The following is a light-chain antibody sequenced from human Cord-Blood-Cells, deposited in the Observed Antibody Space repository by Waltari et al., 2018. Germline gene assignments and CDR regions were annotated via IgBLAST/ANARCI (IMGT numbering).Light chain of an antibody. J-gene: IGLJ3*02. Sequence: SSELTQDPAVSVALGQTVRTTCQGASLRSFYASWYQQKPGQAPVLVIYGKNSRPSGIPDRFSGASSGNTAALTITGAQAEDEADYYCNSRDSSGNHLVFGGGTKLTVL. CDR1: SLRSFY. CDR3: NSRDSSGNHLV. CDR2: GKN. V-gene: IGLV3-19*01.